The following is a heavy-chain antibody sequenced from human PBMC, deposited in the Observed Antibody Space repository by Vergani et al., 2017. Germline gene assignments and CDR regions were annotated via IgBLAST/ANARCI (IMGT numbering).Heavy chain of an antibody. D-gene: IGHD6-6*01. J-gene: IGHJ5*02. Sequence: EVQLEESGGGLVLPGRSLRLSCVASGFTSTGYAMHWVRQAPGKGLEWVSGIRWNSNSIGYSDSVKGRCTISRENAKNYLYLQMNILRAEDTALYYCAKDLGTSSGGGWFDPWGKGTLVTVSS. CDR2: IRWNSNSI. CDR1: GFTSTGYA. V-gene: IGHV3-9*02. CDR3: AKDLGTSSGGGWFDP.